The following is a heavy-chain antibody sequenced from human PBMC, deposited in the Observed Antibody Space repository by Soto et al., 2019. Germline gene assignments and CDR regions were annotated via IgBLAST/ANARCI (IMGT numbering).Heavy chain of an antibody. V-gene: IGHV3-7*01. CDR1: GFTFSSFW. D-gene: IGHD5-18*01. CDR3: ARELTAMVAFDI. Sequence: PGGSLRLSCGGSGFTFSSFWMSWVRQAPGKGLEWVANIKEDGSEKYYVDSVEGRFTISRDNSKNTLYLQMNSLRAEDTAVYYCARELTAMVAFDIWGQGTMVTVSS. J-gene: IGHJ3*02. CDR2: IKEDGSEK.